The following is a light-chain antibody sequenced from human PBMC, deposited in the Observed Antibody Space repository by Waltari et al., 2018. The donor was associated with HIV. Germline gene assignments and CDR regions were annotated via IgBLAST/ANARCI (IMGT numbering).Light chain of an antibody. CDR2: INDDGRH. J-gene: IGLJ2*01. Sequence: QLVLTQSPSASASLGASVKPTSIPSSGHSNYVIAWHRQRPAKAPRYSMNINDDGRHSKGDEIPSRFSGSNSGAMRYLTLSSLQSDDESYYSCQSWASCVVVFGGGTKLTVL. CDR3: QSWASCVVV. CDR1: SGHSNYV. V-gene: IGLV4-69*01.